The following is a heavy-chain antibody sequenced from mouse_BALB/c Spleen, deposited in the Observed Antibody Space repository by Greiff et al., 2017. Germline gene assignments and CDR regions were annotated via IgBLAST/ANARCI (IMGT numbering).Heavy chain of an antibody. V-gene: IGHV1-9*01. D-gene: IGHD2-10*02. CDR2: ILPGSGST. J-gene: IGHJ1*01. CDR1: GYTFSSYW. Sequence: QVQVVESGAELMKPGASVKISCKATGYTFSSYWIEWVKQRPGHGLEWIGEILPGSGSTNYNEKFKGKATFTADTSSNTAYMQLSSLTSEDSAVYYCARGEYGNHWYFDVWGAGTTVTVSS. CDR3: ARGEYGNHWYFDV.